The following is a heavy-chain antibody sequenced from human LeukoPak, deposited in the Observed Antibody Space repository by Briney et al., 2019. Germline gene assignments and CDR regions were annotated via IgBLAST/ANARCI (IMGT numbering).Heavy chain of an antibody. CDR2: IGASGADT. V-gene: IGHV3-23*01. J-gene: IGHJ3*01. CDR1: GFTFSTYA. CDR3: AKCPRDSSGYYLGAFDG. D-gene: IGHD3-22*01. Sequence: GGSLRLSCTASGFTFSTYAMTWVRQAPGKGLDWVSGIGASGADTYYADSAKGRFTVSRDNSKNTLYLQMSSLRADDTAVYFCAKCPRDSSGYYLGAFDGWGQGTTATVSS.